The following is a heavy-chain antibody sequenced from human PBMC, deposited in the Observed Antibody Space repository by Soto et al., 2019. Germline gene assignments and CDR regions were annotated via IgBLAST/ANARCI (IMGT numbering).Heavy chain of an antibody. V-gene: IGHV4-59*01. CDR1: GGSISSYY. J-gene: IGHJ3*02. CDR2: IYYSGST. Sequence: SETLSLTCTVSGGSISSYYLSWIRQPPGKGLEWIGYIYYSGSTNYNPSLKSRVTISVDTSKNQFSLKLSSGTAADTAVYYCARDSYYDCWSGYRDAFDIWGQGTMVTVSS. D-gene: IGHD3-3*01. CDR3: ARDSYYDCWSGYRDAFDI.